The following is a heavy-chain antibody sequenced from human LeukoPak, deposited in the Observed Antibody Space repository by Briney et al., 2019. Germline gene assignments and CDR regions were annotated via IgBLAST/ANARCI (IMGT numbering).Heavy chain of an antibody. CDR1: GFTFSTHS. Sequence: GGSLRLSCAASGFTFSTHSMNWVRQAPGKGLEWLSFISHRDGTTYYADSVRGRFTISRDNAQNSLFLQMNSLRDEDTGVYYCPGDGTGVLPGDACDMWGQGTMVTVSS. CDR3: PGDGTGVLPGDACDM. CDR2: ISHRDGTT. D-gene: IGHD1-1*01. J-gene: IGHJ3*02. V-gene: IGHV3-48*02.